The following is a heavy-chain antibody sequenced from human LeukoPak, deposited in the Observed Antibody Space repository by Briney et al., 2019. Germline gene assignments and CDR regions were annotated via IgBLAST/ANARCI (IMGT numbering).Heavy chain of an antibody. J-gene: IGHJ6*03. V-gene: IGHV3-11*04. CDR3: ARDREDYYYYMDV. CDR2: ISSSGSTI. CDR1: GFTFSSYW. Sequence: GGSLRLSCAASGFTFSSYWMSWIRQAPGKGLEWVSYISSSGSTIYYADSVKGRFTLSRDNAKNSLYLQMNSLRAADTAVYYCARDREDYYYYMDVWGKGTTVTVSS. D-gene: IGHD1-26*01.